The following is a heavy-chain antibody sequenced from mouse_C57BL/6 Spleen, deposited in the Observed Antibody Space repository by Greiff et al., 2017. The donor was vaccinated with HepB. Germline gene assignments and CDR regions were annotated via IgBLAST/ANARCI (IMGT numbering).Heavy chain of an antibody. D-gene: IGHD1-1*01. CDR2: IDPNYGTT. J-gene: IGHJ1*03. CDR1: GYSFTDYN. CDR3: ATPHYYGSSYGYFDV. V-gene: IGHV1-39*01. Sequence: VQLQQSGPELVKPGASVKISCKASGYSFTDYNMNWVKQSNGKSLEWIGVIDPNYGTTSYNQKFKGKVTLTVYQSSSTSYMQLNSLTSEDSAVYYCATPHYYGSSYGYFDVWGTGTTVTVSS.